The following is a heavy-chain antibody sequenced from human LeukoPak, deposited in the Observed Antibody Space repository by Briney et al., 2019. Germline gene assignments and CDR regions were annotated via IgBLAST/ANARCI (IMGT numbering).Heavy chain of an antibody. D-gene: IGHD4-17*01. V-gene: IGHV4-61*01. CDR3: ARNWPSGYGDVTDAFDI. CDR2: IYYSGST. J-gene: IGHJ3*02. Sequence: SETLSLTCTVSSGSVSSGSYYWSWIRQPPGKGLEWIGYIYYSGSTNYNPPLKSRVTISVDTSKNQFSLKLSSVTAADTAVYYCARNWPSGYGDVTDAFDIWGQGTMVTVSS. CDR1: SGSVSSGSYY.